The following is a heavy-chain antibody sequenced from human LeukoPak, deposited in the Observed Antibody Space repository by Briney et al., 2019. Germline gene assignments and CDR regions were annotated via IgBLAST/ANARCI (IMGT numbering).Heavy chain of an antibody. CDR2: ISGNAGSS. Sequence: GGSLRLSCAASGFTFNNYAMSWVRQAPGQGLEWVSGISGNAGSSYYADSVKGRFTISRDNSKNTLYLQMNTLRAEDTAVYYCANDYRSGSFHDFWGQGTLVTVSS. V-gene: IGHV3-23*01. J-gene: IGHJ4*02. CDR1: GFTFNNYA. D-gene: IGHD3-10*01. CDR3: ANDYRSGSFHDF.